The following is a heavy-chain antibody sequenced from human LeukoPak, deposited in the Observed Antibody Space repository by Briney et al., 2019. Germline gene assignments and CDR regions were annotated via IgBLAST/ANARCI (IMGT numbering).Heavy chain of an antibody. Sequence: SETLSLTCAVYGGSFSGHYWDWIRQPPGKGLEWIGEINDSGSTNYNPSLKSRVTISVDTSKNQFSLKLSSVTAADTAVYYCARDDLRKNYYYYGMDVWGQGTTVTVSS. J-gene: IGHJ6*02. CDR1: GGSFSGHY. D-gene: IGHD4-17*01. CDR3: ARDDLRKNYYYYGMDV. CDR2: INDSGST. V-gene: IGHV4-34*01.